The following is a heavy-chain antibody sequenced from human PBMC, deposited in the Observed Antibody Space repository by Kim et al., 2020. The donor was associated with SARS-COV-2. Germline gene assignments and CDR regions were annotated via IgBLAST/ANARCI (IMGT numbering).Heavy chain of an antibody. Sequence: GGSLRLSCSASGFTFSSYAMHWVRQAPGKGLEYVSAISSNGGSTYYADSVKGRFTISRDNSKNTLYLQMSSLRAEDTAVYYCVRSEDVLLWFGEFRDAFDIWGQGTMVTVSS. CDR2: ISSNGGST. CDR3: VRSEDVLLWFGEFRDAFDI. V-gene: IGHV3-64D*06. CDR1: GFTFSSYA. D-gene: IGHD3-10*01. J-gene: IGHJ3*02.